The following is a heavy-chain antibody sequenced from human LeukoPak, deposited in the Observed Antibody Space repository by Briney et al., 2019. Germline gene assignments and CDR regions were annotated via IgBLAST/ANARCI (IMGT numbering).Heavy chain of an antibody. Sequence: GGSLRLSCAASGFTFSGYSMNWVRQAPGKGLEWVSYITSRSSPIHYADSVKGRFTISRDNAKNSLYLQMDSLRAEDTAIYYCVRDPHALDYWGQGTLVTVSS. CDR3: VRDPHALDY. D-gene: IGHD2-2*01. J-gene: IGHJ4*02. CDR2: ITSRSSPI. V-gene: IGHV3-48*01. CDR1: GFTFSGYS.